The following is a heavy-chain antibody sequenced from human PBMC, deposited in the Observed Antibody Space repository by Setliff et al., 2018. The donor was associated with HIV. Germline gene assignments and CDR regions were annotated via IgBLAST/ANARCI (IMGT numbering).Heavy chain of an antibody. Sequence: PGGSLRLSCAASGFTFSSYAMSWVRQTPEKGLEWVSIITSGGSTYYADSAKGRFIISRDNSQNTLYLQMNSLRAEDTAVYYCAKDPRAAVATICDYWGQGTLVTVSS. V-gene: IGHV3-23*01. CDR3: AKDPRAAVATICDY. J-gene: IGHJ4*02. D-gene: IGHD5-12*01. CDR1: GFTFSSYA. CDR2: ITSGGST.